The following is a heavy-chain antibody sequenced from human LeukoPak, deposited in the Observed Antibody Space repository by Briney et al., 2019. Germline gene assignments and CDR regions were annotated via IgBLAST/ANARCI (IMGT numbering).Heavy chain of an antibody. CDR2: INHSGSS. D-gene: IGHD2-2*01. CDR1: GGTFSGYY. CDR3: ARGWVIVVVPAALNWFNP. J-gene: IGHJ5*02. Sequence: SETLSLTCAVSGGTFSGYYWSWIRQPPGRGLEWIGEINHSGSSNYNPYLKSRVTLSVDSSKSQFSLKLSSVTAADTAVYYCARGWVIVVVPAALNWFNPWGQGTLVIVSS. V-gene: IGHV4-34*01.